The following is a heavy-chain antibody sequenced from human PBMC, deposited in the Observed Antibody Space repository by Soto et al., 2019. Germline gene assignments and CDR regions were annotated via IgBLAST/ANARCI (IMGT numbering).Heavy chain of an antibody. Sequence: QVQLQQWGAGLLKPSETLSLTCAVYGGSFSGYYWSWIRQPPGKGLEWIGEINHSGSTNYNPSLKSRVTLSVGTSKNQFSLKLSSVTAADTAVYYCARFPVAAAGIGVDYWGQGTLVTVSS. J-gene: IGHJ4*02. V-gene: IGHV4-34*01. CDR2: INHSGST. D-gene: IGHD6-13*01. CDR1: GGSFSGYY. CDR3: ARFPVAAAGIGVDY.